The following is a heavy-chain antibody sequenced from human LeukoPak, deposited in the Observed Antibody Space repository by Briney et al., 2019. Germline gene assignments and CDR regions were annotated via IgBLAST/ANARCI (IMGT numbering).Heavy chain of an antibody. CDR1: GFTFSSYG. D-gene: IGHD3-10*01. CDR3: AKDANYYYGPGSYYPDY. J-gene: IGHJ4*02. Sequence: GGSLRLSCAASGFTFSSYGMHWVRQAPGKGLEWVAVISYDGSNKYYADSVKGRFTISRDNSKNTLYLQMNSLRAEDTAVYYCAKDANYYYGPGSYYPDYWGQGTLVTVSS. CDR2: ISYDGSNK. V-gene: IGHV3-30*18.